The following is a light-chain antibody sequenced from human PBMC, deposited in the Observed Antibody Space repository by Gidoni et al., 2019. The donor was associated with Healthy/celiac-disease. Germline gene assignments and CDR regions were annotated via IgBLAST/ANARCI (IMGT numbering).Light chain of an antibody. Sequence: DIQMTQSPSSLSASVGDRVTITCRASQSISSYLNWYQQKPGQAPKLLIYAASSLQRGVPSRFSGSGSGTDFTLTISSLQPEDFATYYCQQSYSTPDTFGQXTKLEIK. CDR1: QSISSY. V-gene: IGKV1-39*01. CDR3: QQSYSTPDT. J-gene: IGKJ2*01. CDR2: AAS.